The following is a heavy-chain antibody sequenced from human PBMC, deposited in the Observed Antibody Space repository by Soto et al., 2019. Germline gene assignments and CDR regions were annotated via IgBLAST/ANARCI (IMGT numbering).Heavy chain of an antibody. Sequence: XXSLRLSCAASGFTLSRCAMCWVRQAPGKGLEWVSSIDSSGGSTYYADSVKGRFTMSRDKSKNTLYLQMNSLRDEDTAVYYCARRLLGATVTYFDYWGQGTLVTVSS. CDR1: GFTLSRCA. CDR3: ARRLLGATVTYFDY. V-gene: IGHV3-23*01. J-gene: IGHJ4*01. CDR2: IDSSGGST. D-gene: IGHD5-18*01.